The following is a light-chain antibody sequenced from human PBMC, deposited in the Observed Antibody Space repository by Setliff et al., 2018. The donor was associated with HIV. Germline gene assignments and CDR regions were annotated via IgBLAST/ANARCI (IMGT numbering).Light chain of an antibody. CDR1: SSDVGGYDY. CDR3: SSYTSSNTYV. J-gene: IGLJ1*01. V-gene: IGLV2-14*01. Sequence: QSALTQPASVSGSPGQSITISCTGTSSDVGGYDYVSWYQQHPGKAPQLMIYDVSKRPSGVSNRFSGSKSGNTASLTISGLQAEDEAEYYCSSYTSSNTYVFGTGTKVTVL. CDR2: DVS.